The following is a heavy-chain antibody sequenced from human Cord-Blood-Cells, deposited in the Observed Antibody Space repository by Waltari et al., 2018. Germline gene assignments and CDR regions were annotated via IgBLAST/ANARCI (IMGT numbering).Heavy chain of an antibody. V-gene: IGHV4-34*01. CDR1: GGSFSGYY. CDR3: ASGRGYCSSTSCYWYYYGMDV. J-gene: IGHJ6*02. Sequence: QVQLQQWGAGLLKYSETLSLTCAVPGGSFSGYYWRCIRQPPGNGLEWIGEINHSGSTNYNPSLKSRVTISVDTSKNQFSLKLSSVTAADTAVYYCASGRGYCSSTSCYWYYYGMDVWGQGTTVTVSS. CDR2: INHSGST. D-gene: IGHD2-2*01.